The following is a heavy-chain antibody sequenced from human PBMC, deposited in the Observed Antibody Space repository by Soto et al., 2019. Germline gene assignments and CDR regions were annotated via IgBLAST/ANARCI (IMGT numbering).Heavy chain of an antibody. CDR1: GGSISNYY. CDR2: IYYSGST. V-gene: IGHV4-59*08. CDR3: GRRGYLGDYFDY. J-gene: IGHJ4*02. D-gene: IGHD3-22*01. Sequence: SETLSLTCTVSGGSISNYYWSWIRQPPGKGLEWIGNIYYSGSTNYNPSLKSRVTISVDTSKNQFSLNLNSVTATDTAVYYCGRRGYLGDYFDYGGRETLVTVSS.